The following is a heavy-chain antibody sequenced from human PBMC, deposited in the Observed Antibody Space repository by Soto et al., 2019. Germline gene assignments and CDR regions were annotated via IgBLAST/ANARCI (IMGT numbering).Heavy chain of an antibody. CDR2: IYYSGST. D-gene: IGHD3-10*01. CDR3: ARVGGFGELPPWFDP. CDR1: GGSISSGDYY. Sequence: QVQLQESGPGLVKPSQTLSLTCTVSGGSISSGDYYWSWIRQPPGKGLEWIGYIYYSGSTYYNPSLKSRVTISEDTSKSQFSLKLSSVTAADTAVYYCARVGGFGELPPWFDPWGQGTLVTVSS. J-gene: IGHJ5*02. V-gene: IGHV4-30-4*01.